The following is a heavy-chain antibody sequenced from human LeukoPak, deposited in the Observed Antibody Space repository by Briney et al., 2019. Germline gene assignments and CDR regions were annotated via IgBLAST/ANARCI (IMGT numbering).Heavy chain of an antibody. J-gene: IGHJ4*02. CDR2: ISDSGATT. CDR3: AKAGYRTNDY. D-gene: IGHD2-2*01. Sequence: HAGGSLRLSCAASGFTFSSYAMSWVRQAPGKGLEWLSMISDSGATTKYADSVKGRFTISRDNSKNTLYLQINSLRAEDTAVYYCAKAGYRTNDYWGQGTLVTVSS. CDR1: GFTFSSYA. V-gene: IGHV3-23*01.